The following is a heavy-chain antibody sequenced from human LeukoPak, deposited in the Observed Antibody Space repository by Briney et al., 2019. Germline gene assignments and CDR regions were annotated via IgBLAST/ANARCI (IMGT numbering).Heavy chain of an antibody. CDR3: ARDGNAL. Sequence: PSETLSLTCTVSGGSISSSSYYWGWIRQPPGKGLEWIGSIYYSGGTYYNPSLKSRVTISIDTSKNQFSLKLRSVTAADTAVYYCARDGNALWGQGTLVTVSP. CDR2: IYYSGGT. J-gene: IGHJ4*02. D-gene: IGHD1-1*01. CDR1: GGSISSSSYY. V-gene: IGHV4-39*07.